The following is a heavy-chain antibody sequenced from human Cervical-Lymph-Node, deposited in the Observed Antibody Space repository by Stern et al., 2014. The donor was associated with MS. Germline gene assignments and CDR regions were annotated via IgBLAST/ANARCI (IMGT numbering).Heavy chain of an antibody. Sequence: EDQLVESGGGLVQPGGSQRLSCVASGSTFSTSWMSWVRQAPGTGLEWVANIKRDGSETYYLDSAQGRFTISRDNTKSYLYLEMNSLRDEDAAVYYCYRFLQSGWSDLFDSWGRGTLVTVSS. J-gene: IGHJ5*01. V-gene: IGHV3-7*01. CDR3: YRFLQSGWSDLFDS. D-gene: IGHD6-19*01. CDR2: IKRDGSET. CDR1: GSTFSTSW.